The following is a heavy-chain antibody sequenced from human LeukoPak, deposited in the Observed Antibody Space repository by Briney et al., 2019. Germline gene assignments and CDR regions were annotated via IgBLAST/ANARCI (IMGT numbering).Heavy chain of an antibody. D-gene: IGHD1-26*01. CDR1: GYTFTGYY. CDR2: INPNSGGT. Sequence: ASVKVSCKASGYTFTGYYMHWVRQAPGQGLEWMGWINPNSGGTNCAQKFQGRVTMTRDTSTSTVYMELSSLRSEDTAVYYCARDLIIVSYYYGMDVWGQGTTVTVSS. CDR3: ARDLIIVSYYYGMDV. J-gene: IGHJ6*02. V-gene: IGHV1-2*02.